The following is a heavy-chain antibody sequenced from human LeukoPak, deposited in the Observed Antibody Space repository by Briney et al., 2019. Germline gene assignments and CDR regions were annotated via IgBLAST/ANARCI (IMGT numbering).Heavy chain of an antibody. CDR3: VRDTIFGVVMTYYFDY. Sequence: GASVKVSCKASGYTFTSYYMHWVRQAPGQGLEWMGIINPSGGSTSYAQMFQGRVTMTRDTSTSTVYMEPSSLRSEDTAVYYCVRDTIFGVVMTYYFDYWGQGTLVTVSS. J-gene: IGHJ4*02. D-gene: IGHD3-3*01. CDR1: GYTFTSYY. CDR2: INPSGGST. V-gene: IGHV1-46*01.